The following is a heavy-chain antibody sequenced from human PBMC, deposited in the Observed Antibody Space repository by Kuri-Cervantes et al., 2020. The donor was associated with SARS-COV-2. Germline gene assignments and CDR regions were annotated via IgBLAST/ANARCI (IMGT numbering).Heavy chain of an antibody. CDR3: AKFSDCSSTSCYTGWWDY. CDR1: GFTFSSYA. D-gene: IGHD2-2*02. V-gene: IGHV3-23*01. Sequence: GGSLRLSCAASGFTFSSYAMSWVRQAPGKGLEWVSAISGSGGSTYYADSVKGRFTISRDNSKNTLYLQMNSLRAEDTAVYYCAKFSDCSSTSCYTGWWDYWGQGTLVTDSS. J-gene: IGHJ4*02. CDR2: ISGSGGST.